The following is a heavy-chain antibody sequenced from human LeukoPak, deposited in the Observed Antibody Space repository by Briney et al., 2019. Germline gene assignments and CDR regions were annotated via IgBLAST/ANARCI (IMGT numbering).Heavy chain of an antibody. CDR3: ATYSSGWVEYFQH. CDR2: ISSGGTT. CDR1: GFTVSSNY. J-gene: IGHJ1*01. Sequence: GGSLRLSCAASGFTVSSNYMSWVRQAPGKGLEWVSVISSGGTTYYADSEKGRFTISRDNSKNTLYLQMNSLRAEDTAVYYCATYSSGWVEYFQHWGQGTLVTVSS. D-gene: IGHD6-19*01. V-gene: IGHV3-53*01.